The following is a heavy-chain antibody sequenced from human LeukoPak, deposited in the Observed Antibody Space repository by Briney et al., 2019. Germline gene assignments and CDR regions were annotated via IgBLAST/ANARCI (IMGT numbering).Heavy chain of an antibody. J-gene: IGHJ4*02. CDR2: IKSKTDGGTT. Sequence: GGSLRLSCAASGFTFTNAWMSWVRQAPGKGLEWVGRIKSKTDGGTTDYAAPVKGRFTISRDGSKNTLYLQMNSLRAEDTAVYYCAKASGSYRSPIDYWGQGTLVTVSS. CDR3: AKASGSYRSPIDY. V-gene: IGHV3-15*01. D-gene: IGHD1-26*01. CDR1: GFTFTNAW.